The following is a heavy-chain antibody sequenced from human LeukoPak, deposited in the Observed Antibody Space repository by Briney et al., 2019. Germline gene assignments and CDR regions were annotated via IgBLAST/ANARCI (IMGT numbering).Heavy chain of an antibody. CDR1: GYTFTSYA. CDR3: ARVGSSSWPPGY. J-gene: IGHJ4*02. D-gene: IGHD6-13*01. Sequence: ASVKVSCKASGYTFTSYAMHWVRQAPGQRLEWMGWINAGNGNTKYSQKFQGRVTITRDTSASTAYMELSSLRSEDTAVYYCARVGSSSWPPGYWGQGTLVTVSS. CDR2: INAGNGNT. V-gene: IGHV1-3*01.